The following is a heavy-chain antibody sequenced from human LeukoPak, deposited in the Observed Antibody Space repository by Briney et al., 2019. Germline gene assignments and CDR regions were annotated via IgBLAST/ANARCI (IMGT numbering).Heavy chain of an antibody. D-gene: IGHD4-23*01. CDR1: GFTFDDYT. CDR2: ISYDGSNK. V-gene: IGHV3-30*18. Sequence: GGSXXLSXAASGFTFDDYTMHWVRQAPGKGXEWGAVISYDGSNKYYADSVKGRFTISRDNSKNPLYLQMNSLRAEDTAVYYCAKDWRGNLFDYWGQGTLVTVSS. CDR3: AKDWRGNLFDY. J-gene: IGHJ4*02.